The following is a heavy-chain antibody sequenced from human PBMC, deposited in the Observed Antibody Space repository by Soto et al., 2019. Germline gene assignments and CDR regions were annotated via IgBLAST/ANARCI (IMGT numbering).Heavy chain of an antibody. CDR3: TTELQFRDPRPYYYYYMDV. V-gene: IGHV3-15*01. CDR2: IKSKTDGGTT. Sequence: GGSLRLSCAASGFTFSNAWMSWVRQAPGKGLEWVGRIKSKTDGGTTDYAAPVKGRFTISRDDSKNTLYLQMNSLKTEDTAVYYCTTELQFRDPRPYYYYYMDVWGKGTTVTVSS. CDR1: GFTFSNAW. D-gene: IGHD3-10*01. J-gene: IGHJ6*03.